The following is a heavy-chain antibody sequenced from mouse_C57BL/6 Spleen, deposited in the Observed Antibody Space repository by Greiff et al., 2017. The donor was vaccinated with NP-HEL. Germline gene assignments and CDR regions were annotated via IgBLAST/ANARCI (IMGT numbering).Heavy chain of an antibody. J-gene: IGHJ3*01. V-gene: IGHV1-80*01. D-gene: IGHD1-1*01. CDR3: ARSDYYGSSYEGFAY. Sequence: VQLQQSGAELVKPGASVKISCKASGYAFSSYWMNWVKQRPGKGLEWIGQIYPGDGDTNYNGKFKGKATLTADKSSSTAYMQLSSLTSEDSAVYFCARSDYYGSSYEGFAYWGQGTLVTVSA. CDR1: GYAFSSYW. CDR2: IYPGDGDT.